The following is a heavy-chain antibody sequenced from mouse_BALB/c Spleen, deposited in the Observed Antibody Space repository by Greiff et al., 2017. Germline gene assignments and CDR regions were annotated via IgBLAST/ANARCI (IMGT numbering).Heavy chain of an antibody. J-gene: IGHJ4*01. CDR2: INSDGGST. CDR1: EYEFPSHD. CDR3: ARHGGYGYDGAMDY. V-gene: IGHV5-2*01. D-gene: IGHD1-2*01. Sequence: EVKLMESGGGLVQPGESLKLSCESNEYEFPSHDMSWVRKTPEKRLELVAAINSDGGSTYYPDTMERRFIISRDNTKKTLYLQMSSLRSEDTALYYCARHGGYGYDGAMDYWGQGTSVTVSS.